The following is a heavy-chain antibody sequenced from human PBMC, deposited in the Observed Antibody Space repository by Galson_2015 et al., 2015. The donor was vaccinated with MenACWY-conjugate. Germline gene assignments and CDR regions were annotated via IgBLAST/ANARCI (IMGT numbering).Heavy chain of an antibody. D-gene: IGHD2-15*01. V-gene: IGHV3-30*04. CDR3: AREGYSSGRAPAFDS. CDR1: GFTITSSV. J-gene: IGHJ4*02. Sequence: SLRLSCAASGFTITSSVMHWVRQAPGKGLEWVAGISFDGSQHYADSVKGRFTISTDNSKNTVYLQMTSLRDEDRAVYYCAREGYSSGRAPAFDSWGQGTLVTVSS. CDR2: ISFDGSQ.